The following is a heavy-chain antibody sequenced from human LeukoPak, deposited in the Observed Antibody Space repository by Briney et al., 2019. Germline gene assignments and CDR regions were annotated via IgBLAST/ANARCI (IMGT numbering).Heavy chain of an antibody. V-gene: IGHV1-18*01. D-gene: IGHD5-18*01. CDR3: ARSGYSYGDTTGFDP. CDR2: ISAYNGNT. Sequence: ALVKVSCKASGYTFTSYGISWVRQAPGQGLEWMGWISAYNGNTNYAQKFQGRVTITTDESTSTAYMELSSLRSEDTAVYYCARSGYSYGDTTGFDPWGQGTLVTVSS. J-gene: IGHJ5*02. CDR1: GYTFTSYG.